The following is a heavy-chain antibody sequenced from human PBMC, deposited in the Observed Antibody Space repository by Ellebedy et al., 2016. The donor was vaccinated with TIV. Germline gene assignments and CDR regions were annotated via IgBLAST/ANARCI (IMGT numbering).Heavy chain of an antibody. Sequence: MPSETLSLTCTVSGGSISSYYWSWIRQPPGKGLEWIGYIYYSGSTNYNPSLKSRVTISVDTSKNQFSLKLSSVTAADTAVYYCARVEAVAGTPDAFDIWGQGTMVTVSS. D-gene: IGHD6-19*01. J-gene: IGHJ3*02. V-gene: IGHV4-59*01. CDR1: GGSISSYY. CDR2: IYYSGST. CDR3: ARVEAVAGTPDAFDI.